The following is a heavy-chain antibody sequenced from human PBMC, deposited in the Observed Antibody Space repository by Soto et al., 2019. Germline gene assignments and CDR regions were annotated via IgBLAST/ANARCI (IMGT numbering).Heavy chain of an antibody. Sequence: GGSLRLSCAGSGFTFSGSAIHWVRQASGKGLEWVGRIRGKGNNYATTYSASVKGRFTISRDDSTNTAYLQMNSLNTEDTAVYYCASPLTKSRAVTAGLDVWGQGTTVT. J-gene: IGHJ6*02. CDR2: IRGKGNNYAT. CDR1: GFTFSGSA. V-gene: IGHV3-73*01. CDR3: ASPLTKSRAVTAGLDV. D-gene: IGHD4-4*01.